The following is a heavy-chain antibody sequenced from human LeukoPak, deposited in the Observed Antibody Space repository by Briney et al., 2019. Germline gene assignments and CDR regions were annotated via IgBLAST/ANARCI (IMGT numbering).Heavy chain of an antibody. CDR3: GRDALVGYFSYYYIDV. CDR1: DGHIRSHY. V-gene: IGHV4-59*11. D-gene: IGHD2-15*01. CDR2: ISNSGST. Sequence: SETLSLTCTVSDGHIRSHYWTWIRQSPLKGLEWIGDISNSGSTKYNPSLKSRVTISIDTSKNQFSLRLTSVTAADTAVYYCGRDALVGYFSYYYIDVWGKGTTVTVSS. J-gene: IGHJ6*03.